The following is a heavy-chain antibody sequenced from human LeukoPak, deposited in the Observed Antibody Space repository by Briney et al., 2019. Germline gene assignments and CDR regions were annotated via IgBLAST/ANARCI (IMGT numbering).Heavy chain of an antibody. D-gene: IGHD3-3*01. CDR1: GGSISSGDYY. Sequence: PSETLSLTCTVSGGSISSGDYYWSWIRQPPGKGLEWIGYIYYSGSTYYNPSLKSRVTISVDTSKNQFSLKPSSVTAADTAVYYCARAVGDFWSGYSAFDIWGQGTMVTVSS. J-gene: IGHJ3*02. CDR3: ARAVGDFWSGYSAFDI. V-gene: IGHV4-30-4*08. CDR2: IYYSGST.